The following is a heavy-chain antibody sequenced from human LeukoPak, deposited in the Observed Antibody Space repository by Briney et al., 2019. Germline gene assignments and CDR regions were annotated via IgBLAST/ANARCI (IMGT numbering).Heavy chain of an antibody. CDR2: INHSGST. CDR3: ARGLGAWFDP. CDR1: GGSFSGYY. V-gene: IGHV4-34*01. D-gene: IGHD3-16*01. J-gene: IGHJ5*02. Sequence: SETLSLTCAVYGGSFSGYYWSWIRQPPGKGLEWIGEINHSGSTYYNPSLKSRVTISVDTSKNQFSLKVNFVTAADTAVYYCARGLGAWFDPWGQGTLVTVSS.